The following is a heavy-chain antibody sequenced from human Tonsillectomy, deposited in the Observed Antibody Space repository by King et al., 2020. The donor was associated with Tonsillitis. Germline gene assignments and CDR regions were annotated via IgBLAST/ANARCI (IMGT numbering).Heavy chain of an antibody. V-gene: IGHV3-11*06. CDR1: GFTFSDYY. CDR3: ARDGGYYDILTGYYKGAFDI. D-gene: IGHD3-9*01. J-gene: IGHJ3*02. CDR2: ISSSSSYT. Sequence: VQLVESGGGLVKPGGSLRLSCAASGFTFSDYYMSWIRQAPGKGLEWVSYISSSSSYTNYADSVKGRFTISRDNAKNSLYLQMNSLRAEDTAVYYCARDGGYYDILTGYYKGAFDIWGQGTMVTVSS.